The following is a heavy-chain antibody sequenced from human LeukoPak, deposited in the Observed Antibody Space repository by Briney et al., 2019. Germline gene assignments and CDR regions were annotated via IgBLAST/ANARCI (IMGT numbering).Heavy chain of an antibody. D-gene: IGHD5-18*01. J-gene: IGHJ4*02. CDR1: GDSVPSNSAA. V-gene: IGHV6-1*01. CDR2: TYYRSKWYN. CDR3: ARDVDTAMLY. Sequence: SQTLSLTCGISGDSVPSNSAAWNWIRQSPSRGLEWLGRTYYRSKWYNEYAVFVKSRITIKSDTSKNQFSLQLNSVTPKDTAVYYCARDVDTAMLYWGQGTLVTVSS.